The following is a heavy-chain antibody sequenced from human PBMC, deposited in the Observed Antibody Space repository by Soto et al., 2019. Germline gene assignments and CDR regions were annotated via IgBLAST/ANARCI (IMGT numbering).Heavy chain of an antibody. J-gene: IGHJ4*02. CDR2: IYTSGST. CDR3: ARGDSMVSSVFDY. V-gene: IGHV4-4*07. D-gene: IGHD3-10*01. Sequence: SETLSLTGSVSGTSVSNYYWSWIRQPAGKGLEHIGRIYTSGSTSYNPSLKSRVTMSMDTSQTQFSLKLSSVTAADTAVYYCARGDSMVSSVFDYWGQGMWVTVSS. CDR1: GTSVSNYY.